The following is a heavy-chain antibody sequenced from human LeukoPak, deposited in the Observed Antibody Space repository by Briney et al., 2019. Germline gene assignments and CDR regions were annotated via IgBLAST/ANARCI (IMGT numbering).Heavy chain of an antibody. Sequence: TSSETLSLTCAVYGGSFSGYYWSWIRQPPGKGLEWIGEINHSGSTNYNPSLKSRVTISVDTSKNQFSLKLSSVTAADTAVYYCARVTTTPRYYYYGMDVWGQGTTVTVSS. CDR2: INHSGST. CDR1: GGSFSGYY. J-gene: IGHJ6*02. V-gene: IGHV4-34*01. D-gene: IGHD1-14*01. CDR3: ARVTTTPRYYYYGMDV.